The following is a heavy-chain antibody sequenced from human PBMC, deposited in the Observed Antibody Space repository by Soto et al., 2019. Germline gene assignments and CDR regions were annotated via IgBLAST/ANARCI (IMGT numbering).Heavy chain of an antibody. CDR1: GYSFTSYW. Sequence: PGESLKISCEGSGYSFTSYWITWVRQMPGKGLEWMGRIDPSDSYTNYSPSFQGHVTISADKSISTAYLQWSSLKASDTAMYYCARLRTGAVTNYYYYGMDVWGQGTTVTVSS. V-gene: IGHV5-10-1*01. CDR2: IDPSDSYT. D-gene: IGHD4-17*01. J-gene: IGHJ6*02. CDR3: ARLRTGAVTNYYYYGMDV.